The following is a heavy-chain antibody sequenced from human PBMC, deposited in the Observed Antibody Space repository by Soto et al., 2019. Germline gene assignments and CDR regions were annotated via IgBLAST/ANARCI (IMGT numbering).Heavy chain of an antibody. Sequence: QVQLVQSGAEVKKPGASVKVSCKASGYTFTSYAMHWVRQAPGQRLEWMGWINAGNGNTKYSQKFQGRVTITRDTSASTAYMELSSLRSEDTAVYYCARDGRYQRVWDYDFWSGYPYYYYYMDVWGKGTTVTVSS. J-gene: IGHJ6*03. V-gene: IGHV1-3*01. CDR2: INAGNGNT. CDR3: ARDGRYQRVWDYDFWSGYPYYYYYMDV. CDR1: GYTFTSYA. D-gene: IGHD3-3*01.